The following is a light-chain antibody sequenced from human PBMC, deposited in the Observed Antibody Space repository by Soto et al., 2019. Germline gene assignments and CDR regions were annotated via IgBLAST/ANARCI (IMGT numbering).Light chain of an antibody. CDR2: EVS. J-gene: IGLJ2*01. V-gene: IGLV2-8*01. CDR1: SSDVGGYNF. CDR3: SSQAGRNTVV. Sequence: QSVLTQPPSASGSPGPSLTISFTGTSSDVGGYNFVSWYQQHPGKAPKLMIFEVSKRPSGVPDRFSGSKSGNTASLTVSGLQAEDEADYYCSSQAGRNTVVFGGGTTLTVL.